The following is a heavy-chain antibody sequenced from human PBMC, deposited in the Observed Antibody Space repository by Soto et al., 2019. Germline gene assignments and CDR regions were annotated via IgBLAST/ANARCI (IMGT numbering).Heavy chain of an antibody. V-gene: IGHV1-2*02. J-gene: IGHJ4*02. D-gene: IGHD5-18*01. CDR1: GYAFTGYD. Sequence: ASVKVPCKSSGYAFTGYDIHWVRQAPGQGLEWMGWINPNSGDTNYAQKFQGRVTMTRDTSFSTAYMELSSLRSDDTAVYYCATRYSYVHFWGQGTLVTVSS. CDR2: INPNSGDT. CDR3: ATRYSYVHF.